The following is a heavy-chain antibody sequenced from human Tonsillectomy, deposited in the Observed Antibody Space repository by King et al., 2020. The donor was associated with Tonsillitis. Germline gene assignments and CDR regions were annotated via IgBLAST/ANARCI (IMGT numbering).Heavy chain of an antibody. CDR2: ISAYNGHT. Sequence: VQLVESGAEVKKPGASVKVSCKASGYTFNRYGISWVRQAPGQGLEWMGWISAYNGHTKYAQKLQGRVTMTTDTSTSTAYMELRSLRSDDTAVYYCSRVHERFGELLYFDYWGLGTQVTVSS. V-gene: IGHV1-18*01. D-gene: IGHD3-10*01. CDR1: GYTFNRYG. CDR3: SRVHERFGELLYFDY. J-gene: IGHJ4*02.